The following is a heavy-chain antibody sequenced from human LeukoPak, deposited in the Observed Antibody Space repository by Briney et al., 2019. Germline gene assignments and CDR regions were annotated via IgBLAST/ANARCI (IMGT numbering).Heavy chain of an antibody. Sequence: GGSLRLSCTASGFTFSSYGMSWVRQAPGKGLDWVSAISGSGGSTYYADSVKGRFSISRDNSKNTLYLQMNSLRAEDTAVYYCARDRRAYYDILAGYSTGNYMDAWGKGTTVTISS. CDR3: ARDRRAYYDILAGYSTGNYMDA. D-gene: IGHD3-9*01. J-gene: IGHJ6*03. V-gene: IGHV3-23*01. CDR1: GFTFSSYG. CDR2: ISGSGGST.